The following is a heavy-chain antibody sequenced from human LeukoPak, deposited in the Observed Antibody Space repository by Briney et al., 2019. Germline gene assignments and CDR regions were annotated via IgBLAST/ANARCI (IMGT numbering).Heavy chain of an antibody. J-gene: IGHJ4*02. D-gene: IGHD1-26*01. CDR3: AKKAQYNGNYPLDY. Sequence: GGSLRLSCAASGFTFSSYWMSWVRQAPGKGLEWVSGTSDRGDYTYYADSVKGRFTISRDNSKNTLYLQMNSLRAEDTALYFCAKKAQYNGNYPLDYWGQGTLVTVSS. V-gene: IGHV3-23*01. CDR1: GFTFSSYW. CDR2: TSDRGDYT.